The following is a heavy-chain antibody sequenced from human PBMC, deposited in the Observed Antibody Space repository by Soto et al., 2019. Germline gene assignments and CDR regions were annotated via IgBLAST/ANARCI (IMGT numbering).Heavy chain of an antibody. Sequence: PSKTLSLTCAITGGSVSSNSAGWSWVRQSPSRGLEWLGRTYYRSKWYYEYAVSVRGRITINPDTSKNQYSLQLNSVTPEDTAVYFCARGEQYSGRIFDYWGQGTLVTVSS. CDR1: GGSVSSNSAG. V-gene: IGHV6-1*01. CDR3: ARGEQYSGRIFDY. CDR2: TYYRSKWYY. D-gene: IGHD1-26*01. J-gene: IGHJ4*01.